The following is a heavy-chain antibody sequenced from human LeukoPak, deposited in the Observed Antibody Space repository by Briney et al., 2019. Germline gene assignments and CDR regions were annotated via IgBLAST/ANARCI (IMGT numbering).Heavy chain of an antibody. J-gene: IGHJ4*02. CDR2: ISTRGGTI. CDR3: ARDSYYGGTQDY. CDR1: GFILSSYE. D-gene: IGHD4-23*01. Sequence: GGSLRLSRAASGFILSSYEMNSVRQAPGKGLEWVSYISTRGGTIYNADSVKGRFTISRDNAKNSLYLQMNSLRAEDTAVYYCARDSYYGGTQDYWGQGTLVTVSS. V-gene: IGHV3-48*03.